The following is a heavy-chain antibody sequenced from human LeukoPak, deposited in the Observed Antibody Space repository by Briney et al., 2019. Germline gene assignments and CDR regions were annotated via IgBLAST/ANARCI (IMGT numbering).Heavy chain of an antibody. CDR3: AKGSSRGTTMTWFDP. CDR1: GFTFSDYA. D-gene: IGHD4-17*01. J-gene: IGHJ5*02. CDR2: ISGSGGTT. V-gene: IGHV3-23*01. Sequence: GGSLRLSCTASGFTFSDYAMNWVRQAPGKGLEWVSVISGSGGTTYYADSVKGRLTVSRDNSKNTLYLQANSLRADDTAVYYCAKGSSRGTTMTWFDPWGQGTLVTVSS.